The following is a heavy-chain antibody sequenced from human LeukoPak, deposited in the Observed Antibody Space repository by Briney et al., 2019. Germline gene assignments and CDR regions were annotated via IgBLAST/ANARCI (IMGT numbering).Heavy chain of an antibody. D-gene: IGHD3-16*01. CDR2: INHNRVT. Sequence: SETLSLTCGVSGGSFTNQFWTWIRQAPGQGLEWIGDINHNRVTNYNPSLTSGVTLSADTSNSLILRSLTAADMAVYFCAWHYVWGRFDSWGQGTLVTVSS. CDR3: AWHYVWGRFDS. J-gene: IGHJ4*02. V-gene: IGHV4-34*01. CDR1: GGSFTNQF.